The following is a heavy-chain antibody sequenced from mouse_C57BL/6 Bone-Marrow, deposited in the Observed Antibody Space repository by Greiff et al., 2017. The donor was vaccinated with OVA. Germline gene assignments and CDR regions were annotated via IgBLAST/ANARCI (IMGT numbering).Heavy chain of an antibody. CDR3: ARGSPPSNPRYYAMDY. J-gene: IGHJ4*01. CDR2: IDPANGNT. CDR1: GFNIKNTY. V-gene: IGHV14-3*01. D-gene: IGHD2-10*02. Sequence: EVQLQQSVAELVRPGASVKLSCTASGFNIKNTYMHWVKQRPEQGLEWIGRIDPANGNTKYTPKFQGKATITADTSSNTAYLQLSSLTSEDTAIYYGARGSPPSNPRYYAMDYWGQGTSVTVSS.